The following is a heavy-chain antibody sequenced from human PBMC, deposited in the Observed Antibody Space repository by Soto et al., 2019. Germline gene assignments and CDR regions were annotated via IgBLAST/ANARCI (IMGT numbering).Heavy chain of an antibody. Sequence: QVQLVESGGGVVQPGRSLRLSCAASGFTFSSYGMHWVRQAPGKGLEWVAVISYDGSNKYYADSVKGRFTISRDNSKNTLYLQMNSLRAEDTAVYYCARDPGDYYDSSGYYYFDYWGQGTLVTVSS. D-gene: IGHD3-22*01. V-gene: IGHV3-30*03. CDR1: GFTFSSYG. CDR2: ISYDGSNK. CDR3: ARDPGDYYDSSGYYYFDY. J-gene: IGHJ4*02.